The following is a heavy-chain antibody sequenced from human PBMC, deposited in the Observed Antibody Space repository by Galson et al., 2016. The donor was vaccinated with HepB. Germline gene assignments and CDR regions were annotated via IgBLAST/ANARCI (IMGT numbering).Heavy chain of an antibody. D-gene: IGHD6-6*01. J-gene: IGHJ4*02. V-gene: IGHV3-23*01. CDR2: ISGSGDVT. Sequence: LRLSCAASGFTFSSYSMNWVRQAPGKGLEWVSDISGSGDVTYYVDSVRGRFTISRDNSRNTLYLQMNSLRAEDTAVYYCAKDPHKYSSSSDCYFDYWGQGTLVTVSS. CDR1: GFTFSSYS. CDR3: AKDPHKYSSSSDCYFDY.